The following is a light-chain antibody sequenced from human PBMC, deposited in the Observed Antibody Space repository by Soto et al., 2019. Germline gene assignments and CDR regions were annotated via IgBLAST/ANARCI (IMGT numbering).Light chain of an antibody. J-gene: IGLJ2*01. CDR2: RNN. V-gene: IGLV1-47*01. Sequence: QSVLTQPPSASGTPGQRVTISCSGRNSNIGGNYVYWYQQLPGTAPKLLIYRNNQRPSGVPDRFSGSKSGTSGSLAISGLRSEDEADYYCAAWDDSLRGVVFGGGTQLTVL. CDR3: AAWDDSLRGVV. CDR1: NSNIGGNY.